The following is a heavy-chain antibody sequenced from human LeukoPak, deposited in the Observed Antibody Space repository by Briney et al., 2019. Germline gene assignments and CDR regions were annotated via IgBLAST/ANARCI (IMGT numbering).Heavy chain of an antibody. J-gene: IGHJ3*02. CDR1: GFTVSSNY. V-gene: IGHV3-66*04. Sequence: GGSLRLSCAASGFTVSSNYMSWVRQAPGKGLEWVSVIYSGGSTYYADSVKGRFTISRDNSKNTLYLQMNSLRAEDTAVYYCARPAHFDAFDIWGQGTMVTVSS. CDR2: IYSGGST. D-gene: IGHD3-3*02. CDR3: ARPAHFDAFDI.